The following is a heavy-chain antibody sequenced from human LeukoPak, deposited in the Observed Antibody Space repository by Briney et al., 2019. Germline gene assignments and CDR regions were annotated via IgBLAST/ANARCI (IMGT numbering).Heavy chain of an antibody. J-gene: IGHJ4*02. V-gene: IGHV3-48*03. CDR3: AKEGLWFGELPMGY. D-gene: IGHD3-10*01. CDR2: ISSSGSTI. CDR1: GFTFSSYE. Sequence: GGSLRLSCAASGFTFSSYEMNWVRQAPGKGLEWASYISSSGSTIYYADSVKGRFTISRDNAKNSLYLQMNSLRAEDTAVYYCAKEGLWFGELPMGYWGQGTLVTVSS.